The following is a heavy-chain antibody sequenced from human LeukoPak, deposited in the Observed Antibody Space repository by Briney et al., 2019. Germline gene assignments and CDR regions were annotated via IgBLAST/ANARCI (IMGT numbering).Heavy chain of an antibody. CDR1: GFTFSSYA. CDR2: ISGSGGST. D-gene: IGHD1-26*01. Sequence: GGSLRLSCAASGFTFSSYAISWVRQAPGKGLEWVSAISGSGGSTYYADSVKGRFTISRDNSKNTLYLQMNSLRAEDTAVYYCARKATRRGYFDYWGQGTLVTVSS. J-gene: IGHJ4*02. CDR3: ARKATRRGYFDY. V-gene: IGHV3-23*01.